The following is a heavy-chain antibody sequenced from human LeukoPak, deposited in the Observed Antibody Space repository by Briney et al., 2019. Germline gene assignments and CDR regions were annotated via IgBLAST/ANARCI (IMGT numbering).Heavy chain of an antibody. CDR1: GFTFDDYA. V-gene: IGHV3-69-1*01. D-gene: IGHD1-1*01. CDR2: I. J-gene: IGHJ4*02. Sequence: GGSLRLSCAASGFTFDDYAMSWVRQAPGKGLEWVSSINYADSVRGRFTISRDNAKNSLFLQMDSLRGEDTAVYYCARCTTGKTFGSLREIKKSREIDFWGQGTLVTVSS. CDR3: ARCTTGKTFGSLREIKKSREIDF.